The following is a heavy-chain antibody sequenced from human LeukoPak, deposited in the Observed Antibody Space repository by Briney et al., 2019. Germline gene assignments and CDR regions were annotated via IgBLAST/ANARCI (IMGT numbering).Heavy chain of an antibody. CDR2: IIPIFGTA. V-gene: IGHV1-69*05. Sequence: GASVKVSCKASGGTFSSYAISWVRQAPGQGLEWMGGIIPIFGTANCAQKFQGRVTITTDESTSTAYMELSSLRSEDTAVYYCVTGIAARRAEYFQHWGQGTLVTVSS. J-gene: IGHJ1*01. D-gene: IGHD6-6*01. CDR1: GGTFSSYA. CDR3: VTGIAARRAEYFQH.